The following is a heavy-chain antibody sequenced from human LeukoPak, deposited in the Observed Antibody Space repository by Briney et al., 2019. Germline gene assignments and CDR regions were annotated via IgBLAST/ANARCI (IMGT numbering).Heavy chain of an antibody. CDR2: IYTSGST. V-gene: IGHV4-4*07. J-gene: IGHJ3*02. D-gene: IGHD2-2*02. CDR1: GGSISSYY. CDR3: ARDFAAGYCSSTSCYRGDAFDI. Sequence: PSETLSLTCTVSGGSISSYYWSWIRQPAGKGLEWIGRIYTSGSTNYNPSLKSRVTMSVDTSKNQFSLKLSSVTAADTAVYYCARDFAAGYCSSTSCYRGDAFDIWGQGTMVTVSS.